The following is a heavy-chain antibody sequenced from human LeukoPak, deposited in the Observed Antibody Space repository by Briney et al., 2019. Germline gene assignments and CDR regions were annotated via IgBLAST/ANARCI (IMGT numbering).Heavy chain of an antibody. D-gene: IGHD2-21*02. CDR2: IYYSGST. CDR3: ARDQHCGGDCCLFDY. V-gene: IGHV4-59*01. Sequence: SETLSLTCTVSGGSISSYYWSWIRQPPGKGLEWIGYIYYSGSTNYNPSLKSRVTISVDTSKNQFSLKLSSVTAADTAVYYCARDQHCGGDCCLFDYWGQGTLVTVSS. J-gene: IGHJ4*02. CDR1: GGSISSYY.